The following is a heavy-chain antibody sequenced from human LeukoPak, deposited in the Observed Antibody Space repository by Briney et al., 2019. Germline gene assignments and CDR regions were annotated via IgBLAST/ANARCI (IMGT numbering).Heavy chain of an antibody. J-gene: IGHJ4*02. Sequence: PETLSLTCAVYGGSFSGYYWSWIRQPPGKGLEWIGEINHSGSTNYNPSLKSRVTISVDTSKSQFSLKLSSVTAADTAVYYCAREQKCSGGSCYPTWGQGTLVTVSS. CDR3: AREQKCSGGSCYPT. V-gene: IGHV4-34*01. D-gene: IGHD2-15*01. CDR1: GGSFSGYY. CDR2: INHSGST.